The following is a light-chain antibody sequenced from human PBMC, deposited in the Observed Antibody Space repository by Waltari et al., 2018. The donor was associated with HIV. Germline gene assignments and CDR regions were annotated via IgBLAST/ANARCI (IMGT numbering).Light chain of an antibody. J-gene: IGLJ2*01. V-gene: IGLV3-1*01. CDR2: QDS. CDR3: QAWDNNIAV. CDR1: KLGKRF. Sequence: YELTQSPPVSVSPGQTARISCSGAKLGKRFVSCHQQRPGQSPVMVIYQDSERPSGIPERFSGSNSENTATLTISGTQAMDEADYYCQAWDNNIAVFGGGTKLTVL.